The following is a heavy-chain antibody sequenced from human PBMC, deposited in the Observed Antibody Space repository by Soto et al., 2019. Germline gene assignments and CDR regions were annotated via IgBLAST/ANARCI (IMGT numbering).Heavy chain of an antibody. Sequence: PGGSLRLSCAAPGFTFSSYAMSWVRQAPGKGLEWVSAISDSGGSTYYADSVKGRFTISRDNSKNTLYLQMNSLRAEDTAVYYCAKAYSGYDFWSVFDLWGQGTTVT. CDR2: ISDSGGST. CDR1: GFTFSSYA. D-gene: IGHD5-12*01. V-gene: IGHV3-23*01. CDR3: AKAYSGYDFWSVFDL. J-gene: IGHJ3*01.